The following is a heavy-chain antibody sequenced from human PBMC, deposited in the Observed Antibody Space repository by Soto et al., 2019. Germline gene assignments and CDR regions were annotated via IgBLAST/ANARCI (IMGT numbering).Heavy chain of an antibody. CDR3: AVQYGWSYYVDY. V-gene: IGHV3-7*03. CDR2: INQDGSQK. D-gene: IGHD1-26*01. Sequence: GGSLRLSCTVSGFTFSGYWMSWIRQAPGKGLGWVANINQDGSQKNYMDSVEGRFAISRDNARNTLYLQMNSLRAEDTAVYYCAVQYGWSYYVDYWGQGXLVTVYS. CDR1: GFTFSGYW. J-gene: IGHJ4*02.